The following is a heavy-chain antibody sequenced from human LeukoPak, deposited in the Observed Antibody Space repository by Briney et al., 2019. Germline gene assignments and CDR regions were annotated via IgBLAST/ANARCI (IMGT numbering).Heavy chain of an antibody. D-gene: IGHD2-15*01. CDR1: GNTFSSYY. CDR2: IHPRGGRT. Sequence: GASVKVSCKASGNTFSSYYMHWVRQAPGQGLEWMVIIHPRGGRTTYAQKYQGRITMTRDTSTGTVYMELSSLRSEDTAVYYCAVLGYCSGGSCFGEGTVFDPWGQGTLVTVSS. CDR3: AVLGYCSGGSCFGEGTVFDP. V-gene: IGHV1-46*01. J-gene: IGHJ5*02.